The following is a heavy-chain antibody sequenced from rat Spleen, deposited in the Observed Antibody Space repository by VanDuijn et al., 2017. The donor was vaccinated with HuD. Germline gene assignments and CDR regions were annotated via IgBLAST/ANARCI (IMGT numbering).Heavy chain of an antibody. Sequence: EVQLVESGGGLVQPGRSLKLSCVASGITFNKYWAAWIRQAPGKGLEWVATISNEGTNTYYRDSVKGRFTISRDNAKNTLYLQMDSLRSEDAATYYCATTPGRPFDYWGQGTLVTVSS. V-gene: IGHV5-31*01. J-gene: IGHJ3*01. CDR2: ISNEGTNT. CDR3: ATTPGRPFDY. D-gene: IGHD5-1*01. CDR1: GITFNKYW.